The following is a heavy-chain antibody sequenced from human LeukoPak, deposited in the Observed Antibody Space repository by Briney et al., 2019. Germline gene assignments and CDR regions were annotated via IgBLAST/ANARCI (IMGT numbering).Heavy chain of an antibody. D-gene: IGHD3-16*02. CDR2: IYTSVST. CDR1: GGSITSYY. CDR3: ARAYVWGSYRYAGFDY. V-gene: IGHV4-4*07. J-gene: IGHJ4*02. Sequence: SETLSLTCTVSGGSITSYYWSWIRQPAGKGLEWIGRIYTSVSTNYNPSLKSRVTMSVDTSTNQFSLRLSSVTAADTAVYYCARAYVWGSYRYAGFDYWGQGTLVTVSS.